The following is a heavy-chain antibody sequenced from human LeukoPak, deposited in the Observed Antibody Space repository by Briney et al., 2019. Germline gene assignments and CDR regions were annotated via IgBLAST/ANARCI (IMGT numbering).Heavy chain of an antibody. V-gene: IGHV3-23*01. Sequence: GGSLRLSCAASGFTFSSYAMGWVREAPGKGLEWVSDISGSGGSTYHADSVKGRFTISKENSKNTLYLQMNSLRAEDTAVYYCAKGIAVASYYFDYWGQGTLVSVSS. CDR2: ISGSGGST. D-gene: IGHD6-19*01. CDR3: AKGIAVASYYFDY. J-gene: IGHJ4*02. CDR1: GFTFSSYA.